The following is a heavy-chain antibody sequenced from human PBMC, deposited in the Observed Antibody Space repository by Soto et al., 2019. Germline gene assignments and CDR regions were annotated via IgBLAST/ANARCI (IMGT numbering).Heavy chain of an antibody. Sequence: GGSLRLSCAASGFTFSSYGMHWVRQAPGKGLEWVAVISYDGSNKYYADSVKGRFTISRDNSKNTLYLQMNSLRAEDTAVYYCAKEAIYCSSTSCHHHRNFDYWGQGTLVTVSS. D-gene: IGHD2-2*01. V-gene: IGHV3-30*18. CDR2: ISYDGSNK. CDR1: GFTFSSYG. CDR3: AKEAIYCSSTSCHHHRNFDY. J-gene: IGHJ4*02.